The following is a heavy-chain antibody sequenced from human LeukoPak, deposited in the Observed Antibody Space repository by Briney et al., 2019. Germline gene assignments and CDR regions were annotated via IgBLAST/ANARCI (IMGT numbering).Heavy chain of an antibody. CDR1: GYTFTSYD. D-gene: IGHD2-15*01. CDR2: MNPNSGNT. J-gene: IGHJ5*02. V-gene: IGHV1-8*01. CDR3: ARLGSTHADWFDP. Sequence: ASVTVSFKASGYTFTSYDINWVRQATGQGLEWMGWMNPNSGNTGYAQKFQGRVTMTRNTSISTAYMELSSLRSEDTAVYYCARLGSTHADWFDPWGQGTLVTVSS.